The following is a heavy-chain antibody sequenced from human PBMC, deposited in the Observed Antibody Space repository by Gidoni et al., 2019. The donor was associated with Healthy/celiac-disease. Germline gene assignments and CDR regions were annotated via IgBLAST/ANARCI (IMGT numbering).Heavy chain of an antibody. CDR1: GDTFPSYA. CDR2: INTSTVNP. J-gene: IGHJ6*02. Sequence: QVQLVQSGPGLKKPGAAVKVSCKSAGDTFPSYARTWGRQASGLGLEWMGWINTSTVNPTYAHGFTGRFVFSLDTSVSTAYLQISSLQAEDTAVYSCASVWDIAVAGSNGYSYYGMDVWGQGTTVTVSS. D-gene: IGHD6-19*01. CDR3: ASVWDIAVAGSNGYSYYGMDV. V-gene: IGHV7-4-1*02.